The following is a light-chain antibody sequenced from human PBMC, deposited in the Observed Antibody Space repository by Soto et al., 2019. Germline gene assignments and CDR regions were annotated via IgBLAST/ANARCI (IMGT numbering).Light chain of an antibody. CDR2: EVS. V-gene: IGLV2-14*01. CDR1: SSDVGGYNY. J-gene: IGLJ2*01. Sequence: HSALTQPTSVSGSPGQSITISCTGTSSDVGGYNYVSWYQQHPGKVPKVMIFEVSNRPSGISHRFSGSKSGNTASLTISGLQAEDEADYYCSSYTTSGTLVFGGGTKVTVL. CDR3: SSYTTSGTLV.